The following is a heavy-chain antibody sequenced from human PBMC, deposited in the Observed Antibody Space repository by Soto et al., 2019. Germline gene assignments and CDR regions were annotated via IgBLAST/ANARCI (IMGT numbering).Heavy chain of an antibody. V-gene: IGHV4-30-2*01. Sequence: SETVSITCAVSGGSIDSGAFSLSWIRQPPGKGLEWIGYVTHSGTAYSIPSLNGRLTLSVDSSQTQFSLKLTSVTAADSAFYYCARIHWAQSSLDYSGRGLLVTVSS. CDR3: ARIHWAQSSLDY. D-gene: IGHD6-19*01. CDR2: VTHSGTA. CDR1: GGSIDSGAFS. J-gene: IGHJ4*02.